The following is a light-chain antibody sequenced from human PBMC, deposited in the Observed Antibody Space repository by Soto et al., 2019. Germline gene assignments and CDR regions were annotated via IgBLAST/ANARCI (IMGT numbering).Light chain of an antibody. Sequence: EIVMTQSPDTLSLSPGEGATLSCRASQSVDRYLAWYQQRPGQSPRLLIYDASNRATGTPARFSGSGSGTEFTLTISSLQSEDFAVYYCQQYNNWPTWTFGQGTKVDIK. CDR2: DAS. J-gene: IGKJ1*01. V-gene: IGKV3D-15*01. CDR1: QSVDRY. CDR3: QQYNNWPTWT.